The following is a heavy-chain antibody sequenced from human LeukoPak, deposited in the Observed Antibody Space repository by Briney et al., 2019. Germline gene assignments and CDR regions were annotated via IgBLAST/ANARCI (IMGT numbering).Heavy chain of an antibody. CDR3: ASALSSGWSNYYYYMDV. V-gene: IGHV1-2*02. J-gene: IGHJ6*03. D-gene: IGHD6-19*01. CDR1: GYTFTGYY. Sequence: ASVKVSCKASGYTFTGYYMHWVRQAPGQGLEWMGWINPNSGGTNYAQKFQGRVTMTRDTPISTAYMGLSRLRSDDTAVYYCASALSSGWSNYYYYMDVWGKGTTVTVSS. CDR2: INPNSGGT.